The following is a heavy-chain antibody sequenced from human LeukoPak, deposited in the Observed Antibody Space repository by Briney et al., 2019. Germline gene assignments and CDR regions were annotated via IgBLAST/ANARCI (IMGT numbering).Heavy chain of an antibody. D-gene: IGHD2-21*02. CDR3: ARDWAYCGGDCYPPDVAFDY. Sequence: ASVKVSCKASGYTFTGYYMHWVRQAPGQGLEWMGWISAYNGNTNYAQKLQGRVTMTTDTSTSTAYMELRSLRSDDTAVYYCARDWAYCGGDCYPPDVAFDYWGQGTLVTVSS. V-gene: IGHV1-18*04. CDR1: GYTFTGYY. J-gene: IGHJ4*02. CDR2: ISAYNGNT.